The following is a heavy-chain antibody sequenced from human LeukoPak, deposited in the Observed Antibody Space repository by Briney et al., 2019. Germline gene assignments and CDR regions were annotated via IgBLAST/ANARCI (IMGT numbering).Heavy chain of an antibody. J-gene: IGHJ6*04. CDR3: AELGITMIGGV. Sequence: GGSLRLSCAASGFTFSSYEMNWVRQAPGKGLEWVSYISSSGSTIYYADSVKGRFTISRDNAKNSLYLQMNSLRAEDSAVYYCAELGITMIGGVWGKGTTVTVSS. D-gene: IGHD3-10*02. V-gene: IGHV3-48*03. CDR1: GFTFSSYE. CDR2: ISSSGSTI.